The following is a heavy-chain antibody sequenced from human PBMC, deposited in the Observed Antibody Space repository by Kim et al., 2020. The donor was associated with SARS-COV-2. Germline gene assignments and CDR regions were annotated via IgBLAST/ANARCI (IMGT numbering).Heavy chain of an antibody. J-gene: IGHJ4*02. D-gene: IGHD4-17*01. CDR3: AREVKVTTFDY. V-gene: IGHV1-18*01. Sequence: NYAQKLQGRVTMTTDTSTSTAYMELRSLRSDDTAVYYCAREVKVTTFDYWGQGTLVTVSS.